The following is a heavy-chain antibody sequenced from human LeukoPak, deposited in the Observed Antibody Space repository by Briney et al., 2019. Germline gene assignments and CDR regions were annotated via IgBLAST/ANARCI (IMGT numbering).Heavy chain of an antibody. Sequence: GGFLRLSCVASGFPFSSYWMTWVRQAPGKGLEWVANIKQDGSKKSYVDSVKGRFTISRDNAKNSLYLQMNSLRAKDTAIYYCTRVGYIDEGIDYWGQGTLVTVSS. CDR3: TRVGYIDEGIDY. J-gene: IGHJ4*02. CDR1: GFPFSSYW. CDR2: IKQDGSKK. D-gene: IGHD5-24*01. V-gene: IGHV3-7*04.